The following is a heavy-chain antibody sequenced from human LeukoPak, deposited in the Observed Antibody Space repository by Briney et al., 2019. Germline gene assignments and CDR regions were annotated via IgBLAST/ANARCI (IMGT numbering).Heavy chain of an antibody. V-gene: IGHV3-30*18. J-gene: IGHJ5*02. CDR1: GFIFKNYG. CDR2: ISYDGSNK. Sequence: PGGSLRLSCAASGFIFKNYGIHWVRQAPGKGLEWVAVISYDGSNKFYADSVRGRFTISRDNSKNTLYLQMNSLRAEDTAVYYCAKDLRVQGYCGSTSCYGDGWSWGQGTLVTVSS. CDR3: AKDLRVQGYCGSTSCYGDGWS. D-gene: IGHD2-2*01.